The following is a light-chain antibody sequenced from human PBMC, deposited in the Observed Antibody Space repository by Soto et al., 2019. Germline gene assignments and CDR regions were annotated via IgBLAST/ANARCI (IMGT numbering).Light chain of an antibody. V-gene: IGLV2-14*01. Sequence: LTQPASVSGSPGQSITISCTGTSSDVGGYNYVSWYQQHPGKAPKLMIYDVSNRPSGVSNRFSGSKSGNTASLTISGLQAEDEANYYCSSYTSSSTLYVFGTGTKVTVL. CDR2: DVS. J-gene: IGLJ1*01. CDR3: SSYTSSSTLYV. CDR1: SSDVGGYNY.